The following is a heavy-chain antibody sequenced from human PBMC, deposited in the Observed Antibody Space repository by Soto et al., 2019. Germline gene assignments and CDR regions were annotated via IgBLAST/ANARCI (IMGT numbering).Heavy chain of an antibody. Sequence: LRLSCAASGFTVSSNYMTWVRQAPGKGPEWVSVVYSSETTLYADSVKGRFSISRDNSKNTLYLQMNSLRAEDTAVYYCARDPSLGWFDPWGQGTLVTVSS. V-gene: IGHV3-53*01. CDR2: VYSSETT. J-gene: IGHJ5*02. CDR1: GFTVSSNY. CDR3: ARDPSLGWFDP.